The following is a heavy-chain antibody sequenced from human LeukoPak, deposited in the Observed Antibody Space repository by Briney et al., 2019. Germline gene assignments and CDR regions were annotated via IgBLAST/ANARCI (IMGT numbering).Heavy chain of an antibody. V-gene: IGHV3-21*01. CDR1: GFTFSSYG. D-gene: IGHD1-26*01. CDR2: ISSSSSYI. CDR3: AGYGGSYPYYMDV. Sequence: GGSLTLSCAASGFTFSSYGMSWVRQAPGKGLEWVSSISSSSSYIYYADSVKGRFTISRDNAKNSLYLQMNSLRAEDTAVYYCAGYGGSYPYYMDVWGKGTTVTISS. J-gene: IGHJ6*03.